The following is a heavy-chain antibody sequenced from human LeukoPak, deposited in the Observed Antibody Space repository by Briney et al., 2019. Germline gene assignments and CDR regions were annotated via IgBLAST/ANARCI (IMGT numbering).Heavy chain of an antibody. D-gene: IGHD3-10*01. J-gene: IGHJ4*02. V-gene: IGHV3-53*01. CDR2: IYSGGST. CDR3: AKEGDYGSPPYYFDY. CDR1: GFTVSSNY. Sequence: GGSLRLSCAASGFTVSSNYMSWVRQAPGKGLEWVSVIYSGGSTYYADSVKGRFTISRHNSKNTLYLQMNSLRAEDTAAYYCAKEGDYGSPPYYFDYWGQGTLVTVSS.